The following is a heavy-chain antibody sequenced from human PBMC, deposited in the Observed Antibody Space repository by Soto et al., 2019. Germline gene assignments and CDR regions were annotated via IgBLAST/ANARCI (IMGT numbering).Heavy chain of an antibody. J-gene: IGHJ4*02. CDR1: GFTFSSYD. D-gene: IGHD2-8*02. CDR3: ARKEGYCAGSGCHYEY. CDR2: ISSNGGVT. V-gene: IGHV3-64*01. Sequence: EVQLVESGGGLVQPGGSLRLSCAASGFTFSSYDMHWVRQAPGKGLEYVSAISSNGGVTYYANSVKGRFTISRDNSKNTMYLQMGSLRPEDMAVYYCARKEGYCAGSGCHYEYWGQGTLVTVCS.